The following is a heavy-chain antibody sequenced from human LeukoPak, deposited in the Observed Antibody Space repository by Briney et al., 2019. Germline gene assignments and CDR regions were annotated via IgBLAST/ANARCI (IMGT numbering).Heavy chain of an antibody. CDR2: INHSGST. Sequence: KPSETLSLTCAVYGGSFSGYYWSWIRQPPGKGLEWIGEINHSGSTNYNPSLKSRVTISVDTSKNQFSLKLSSVTAADTAVYYCARVGATYDAFDIWGQGTMVTVSS. CDR1: GGSFSGYY. J-gene: IGHJ3*02. CDR3: ARVGATYDAFDI. D-gene: IGHD1-26*01. V-gene: IGHV4-34*01.